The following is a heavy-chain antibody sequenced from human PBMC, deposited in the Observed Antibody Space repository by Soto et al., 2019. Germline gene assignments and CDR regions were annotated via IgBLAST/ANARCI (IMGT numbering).Heavy chain of an antibody. V-gene: IGHV1-18*04. Sequence: ASVKVSCKASGYTFTNYGINWVRQAPGQGLEWMGGISAHNGNTHYAQKFQDRVTLTRDTSTSTADLEVRSLRSDDTAVYYCARSHSSSWSFDPWGQGTLVTAPQ. CDR2: ISAHNGNT. CDR1: GYTFTNYG. D-gene: IGHD6-13*01. J-gene: IGHJ5*02. CDR3: ARSHSSSWSFDP.